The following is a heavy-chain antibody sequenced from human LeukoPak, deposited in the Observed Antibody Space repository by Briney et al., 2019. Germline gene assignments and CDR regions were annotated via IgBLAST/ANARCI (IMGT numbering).Heavy chain of an antibody. J-gene: IGHJ4*02. CDR3: ATEDPATVTTYGFGS. CDR2: ISGTKTFI. CDR1: GFTFTSYA. D-gene: IGHD4-17*01. Sequence: GGSLRLSCAASGFTFTSYALNWVRQAPGKGLEWLSSISGTKTFIYYSASVRGRFTISRDNTKNSVYLQMNNVTTEDTAVYYCATEDPATVTTYGFGSWGQGTLVTVSS. V-gene: IGHV3-21*01.